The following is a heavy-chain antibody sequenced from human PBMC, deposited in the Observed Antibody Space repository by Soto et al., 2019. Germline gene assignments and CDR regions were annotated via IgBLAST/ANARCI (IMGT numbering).Heavy chain of an antibody. CDR3: AREGRGWYLEH. Sequence: QVQLVQSGAEVKKPGSSMKVSCKASGGTFISYSFTWVRQAPGQGLEWMGRIIPLLGTTNYAQNFRGRVTITADKSTSTVYMELSSLRSDDTAVYYCAREGRGWYLEHWGQGTLVTISS. D-gene: IGHD6-19*01. J-gene: IGHJ4*02. V-gene: IGHV1-69*08. CDR2: IIPLLGTT. CDR1: GGTFISYS.